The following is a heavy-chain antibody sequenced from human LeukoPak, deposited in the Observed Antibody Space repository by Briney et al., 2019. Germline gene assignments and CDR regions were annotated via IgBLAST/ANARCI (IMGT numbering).Heavy chain of an antibody. Sequence: GGSLRLSCAASGFTVSSNYMSWVRQAPGKGLEWVSAISGSGGSTYYADSVKGRFTISRDNSKNTLYLQMNRLRAEDTAVYYCAKDPNTAMISWYFDYWGQGTLVTVSS. J-gene: IGHJ4*02. CDR1: GFTVSSNY. CDR2: ISGSGGST. V-gene: IGHV3-23*01. D-gene: IGHD5-18*01. CDR3: AKDPNTAMISWYFDY.